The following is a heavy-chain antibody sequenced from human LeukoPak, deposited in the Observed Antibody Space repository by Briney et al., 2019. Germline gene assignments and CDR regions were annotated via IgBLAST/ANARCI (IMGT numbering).Heavy chain of an antibody. Sequence: GGSLRLSCAASGFTFDDYAMHWVRQAPGEGLEWVAVISYDGSNKYYADSVKGRFTISRDNSKNTLYLQMNSLRAEDTAVYYCAKGHHYYGSGSYDAFDIWGQGTMVTVSS. D-gene: IGHD3-10*01. CDR1: GFTFDDYA. CDR3: AKGHHYYGSGSYDAFDI. CDR2: ISYDGSNK. J-gene: IGHJ3*02. V-gene: IGHV3-30*18.